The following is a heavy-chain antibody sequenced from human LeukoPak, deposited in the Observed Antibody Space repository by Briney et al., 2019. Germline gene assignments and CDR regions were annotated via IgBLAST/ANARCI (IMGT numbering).Heavy chain of an antibody. J-gene: IGHJ3*02. CDR1: GFTFSSYS. V-gene: IGHV3-21*01. Sequence: GGSLRLSCAASGFTFSSYSMNWVRQAPGKGLEWVSSISSSSSYIYYADSVKGRFTISRDNAKNSLYLQMNSLRAEDTAVYYCARVRQLVLDAFDIWGQGTVVTVSS. CDR3: ARVRQLVLDAFDI. CDR2: ISSSSSYI. D-gene: IGHD6-13*01.